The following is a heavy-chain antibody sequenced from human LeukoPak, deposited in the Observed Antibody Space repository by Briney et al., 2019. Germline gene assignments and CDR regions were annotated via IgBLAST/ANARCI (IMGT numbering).Heavy chain of an antibody. J-gene: IGHJ3*02. V-gene: IGHV3-30*18. CDR1: GFSFSNYG. D-gene: IGHD3-22*01. CDR2: ISYDGNNK. CDR3: AKDRGGAYYESSIDI. Sequence: GRSLRLSCAASGFSFSNYGIHWVRQAPGKGLEWVAVISYDGNNKYYADSVKGRFTISRDNSKNTLYLQMNSLRAEDTAVYYCAKDRGGAYYESSIDIWGQGTMVTVSS.